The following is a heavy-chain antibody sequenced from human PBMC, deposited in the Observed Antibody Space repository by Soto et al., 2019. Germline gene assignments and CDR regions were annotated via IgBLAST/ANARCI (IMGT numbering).Heavy chain of an antibody. J-gene: IGHJ5*02. CDR2: IYPGDSDT. CDR3: ARQVSGVSWSYYNVRAESSSDP. Sequence: PGESLKPYCKGSGYSFTSYWIGWVRQMPGKGLEWMGIIYPGDSDTRYSPSFQGQVTISADKSISTAYLQWSSLKASDTAMYYCARQVSGVSWSYYNVRAESSSDPWGQGTLVTVSS. CDR1: GYSFTSYW. D-gene: IGHD3-10*01. V-gene: IGHV5-51*01.